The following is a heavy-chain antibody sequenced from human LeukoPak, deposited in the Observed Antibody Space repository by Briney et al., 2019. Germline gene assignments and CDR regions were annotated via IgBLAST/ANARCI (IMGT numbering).Heavy chain of an antibody. J-gene: IGHJ4*02. CDR3: ARQGTYSSAIGMGY. Sequence: GASVKVSCKASGYTFTSYGISWVRQAPGQGLEWMGVINPSGGSTSYAQKFQGRVTMTRDTSTRTVYMEANSLRSEDTAVYYCARQGTYSSAIGMGYWGQGTLVTVSS. CDR2: INPSGGST. D-gene: IGHD6-19*01. CDR1: GYTFTSYG. V-gene: IGHV1-46*01.